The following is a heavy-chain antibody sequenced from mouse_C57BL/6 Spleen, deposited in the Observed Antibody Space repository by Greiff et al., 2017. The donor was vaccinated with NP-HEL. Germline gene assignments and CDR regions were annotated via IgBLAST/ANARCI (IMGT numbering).Heavy chain of an antibody. V-gene: IGHV1-55*01. CDR1: GYTFTSYW. D-gene: IGHD2-10*02. CDR3: ARSYGNYWYFDV. Sequence: QVQLQQPGAELVKPGASVKMSCKASGYTFTSYWITWVKQRPGQGLEWIGDIYPGSGSTNYNEKFKRKATLTVDTSSSTAYMQLSSLTSEDSAVYYCARSYGNYWYFDVWGTGTTVTVSS. J-gene: IGHJ1*03. CDR2: IYPGSGST.